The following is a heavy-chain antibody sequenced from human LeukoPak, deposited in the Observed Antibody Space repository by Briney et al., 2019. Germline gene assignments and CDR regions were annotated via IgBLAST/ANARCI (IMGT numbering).Heavy chain of an antibody. V-gene: IGHV1-2*02. CDR1: GCTFTGYY. CDR3: VRVPYYYDSSGYYLDY. J-gene: IGHJ4*02. Sequence: VASVKVSCKASGCTFTGYYMHWVRQAPGQGLEWMGWINPNSGGTNYAQKFQGRVTMTRDTSISTAYMELSRLRSDDTAVYYCVRVPYYYDSSGYYLDYWGQGTLVTVSS. CDR2: INPNSGGT. D-gene: IGHD3-22*01.